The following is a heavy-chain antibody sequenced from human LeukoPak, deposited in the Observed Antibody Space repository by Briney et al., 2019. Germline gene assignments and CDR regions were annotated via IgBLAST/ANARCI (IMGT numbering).Heavy chain of an antibody. Sequence: ASVKVSCKASGYTFTSYGISWVRQAPGQGLEWMGWISAYNGNTNYAQKLQGRVTMTTDTSTSTAYMELRSLRSDDTAVYYCARVRIRLLNNWFDPWGQGTLVTVSS. V-gene: IGHV1-18*01. CDR3: ARVRIRLLNNWFDP. D-gene: IGHD2-15*01. J-gene: IGHJ5*02. CDR2: ISAYNGNT. CDR1: GYTFTSYG.